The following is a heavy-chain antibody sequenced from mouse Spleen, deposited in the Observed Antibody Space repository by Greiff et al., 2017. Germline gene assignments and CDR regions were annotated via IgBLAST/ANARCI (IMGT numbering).Heavy chain of an antibody. CDR3: PIDGSSPYYAMDY. V-gene: IGHV1-37*01. CDR2: INPYNGDT. D-gene: IGHD1-1*01. CDR1: GYSFTGYF. Sequence: VHVKQSGPELVKPGASVKISCKASGYSFTGYFMNWVKQSHGKSLEWIGRINPYNGDTFYNQKFKGKATLTVDKSSSTAHMELLSLTSEDSAVYYCPIDGSSPYYAMDYWGQGTSVTVSS. J-gene: IGHJ4*01.